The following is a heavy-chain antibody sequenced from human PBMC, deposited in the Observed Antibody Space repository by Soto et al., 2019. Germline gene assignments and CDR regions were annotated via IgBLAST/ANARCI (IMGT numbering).Heavy chain of an antibody. V-gene: IGHV3-13*04. J-gene: IGHJ3*01. CDR1: GFTFSDFD. CDR3: ARLRRQWEFAFDV. D-gene: IGHD1-26*01. CDR2: VRPAGAT. Sequence: EVQLVESGGGLVQPGGSLRLSCVASGFTFSDFDIHWVRQAPGRGLEWVSGVRPAGATDYSDSLKGRITISRENAKNSLYLQMNSLTEGDTAVYYCARLRRQWEFAFDVWGQGTMVTVSS.